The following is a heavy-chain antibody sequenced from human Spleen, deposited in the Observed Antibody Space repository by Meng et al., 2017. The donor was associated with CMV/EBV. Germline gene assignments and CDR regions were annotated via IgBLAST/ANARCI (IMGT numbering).Heavy chain of an antibody. D-gene: IGHD3-3*01. V-gene: IGHV3-30-3*01. CDR1: GFTFSNYA. J-gene: IGHJ4*02. CDR3: ARDKGQSYYDFWSGYYAYYFDY. CDR2: ISYDGSNK. Sequence: SCKASGFTFSNYAMHWVRQAPGKGLEWVAVISYDGSNKYYADSVKGRFTISRDNSKNTLYLQMNSLRAEDTAVYYCARDKGQSYYDFWSGYYAYYFDYWGQGTLVTVSS.